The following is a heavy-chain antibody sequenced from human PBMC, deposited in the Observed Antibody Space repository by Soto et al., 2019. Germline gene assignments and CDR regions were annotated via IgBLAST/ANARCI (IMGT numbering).Heavy chain of an antibody. V-gene: IGHV4-59*01. D-gene: IGHD2-15*01. CDR2: IYYSGST. CDR3: ARDRLGPYCSGGSCAPGYMDV. Sequence: PSETLSLTCTVSGGSISSYYWSWIRQPPGKGLEWIGYIYYSGSTNYNPSLKSRVTISVDTSKNQFSLKLSSVTAADTAVYYCARDRLGPYCSGGSCAPGYMDVWGKGTTVTVSS. J-gene: IGHJ6*03. CDR1: GGSISSYY.